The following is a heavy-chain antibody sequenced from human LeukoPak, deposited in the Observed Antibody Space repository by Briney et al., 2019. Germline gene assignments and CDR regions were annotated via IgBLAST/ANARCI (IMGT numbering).Heavy chain of an antibody. CDR2: ISGSSKII. Sequence: GGSLRLSCAASGFTLSSYEMNWVRQAPGKGLEWISYISGSSKIIHWAESLKGRFTISRDNAKNSLYLQMNSLRDEDTAVYYCARDYSSSGTFFGYYYGMDVWGQGTTVTVSS. CDR1: GFTLSSYE. V-gene: IGHV3-48*02. J-gene: IGHJ6*02. D-gene: IGHD2-2*01. CDR3: ARDYSSSGTFFGYYYGMDV.